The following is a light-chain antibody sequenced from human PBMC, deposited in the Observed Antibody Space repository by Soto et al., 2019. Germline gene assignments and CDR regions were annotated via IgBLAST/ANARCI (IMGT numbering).Light chain of an antibody. CDR1: QSVSSSY. Sequence: EIVLTQSPGTLSLSPGERGTLSCRASQSVSSSYLAWYQQKPGQAPRLLIYGASSRATGIPDRFSGSGSGTDFTLTISRLEPEDVAVYYCQQYGSSPWTFGQGTKVEIK. J-gene: IGKJ1*01. CDR2: GAS. CDR3: QQYGSSPWT. V-gene: IGKV3-20*01.